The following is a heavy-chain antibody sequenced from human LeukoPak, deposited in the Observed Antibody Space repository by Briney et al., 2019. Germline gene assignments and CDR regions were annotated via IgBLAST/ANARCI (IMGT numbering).Heavy chain of an antibody. CDR2: ISWNSGSI. CDR1: GFTFDDYA. J-gene: IGHJ4*02. CDR3: AGTLTGTDEYYFDY. Sequence: SLRLSCAASGFTFDDYAMHWVRQAPGKGLEWVSGISWNSGSIGYADSVKGRFTISRDNAKNSLYLQMNSLRAEDTAVYYCAGTLTGTDEYYFDYWGQGTLVTVSS. V-gene: IGHV3-9*01. D-gene: IGHD1-20*01.